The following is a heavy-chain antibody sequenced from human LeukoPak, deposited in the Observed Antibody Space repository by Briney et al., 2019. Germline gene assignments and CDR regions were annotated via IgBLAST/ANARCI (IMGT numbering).Heavy chain of an antibody. CDR2: IYTSGST. D-gene: IGHD6-6*01. CDR1: GGSISSGSYY. CDR3: ARDRLSADAFDI. V-gene: IGHV4-61*02. J-gene: IGHJ3*02. Sequence: PSEILSLTCTVSGGSISSGSYYWRWIRQPAGKGVEWIGRIYTSGSTNYNPSLKSRVTISVDTSKNQFSLKLSSVTAADTAVYYCARDRLSADAFDIWGQGTMVTVSS.